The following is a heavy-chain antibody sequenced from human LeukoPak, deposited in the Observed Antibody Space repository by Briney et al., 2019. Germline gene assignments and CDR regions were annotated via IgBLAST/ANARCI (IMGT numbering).Heavy chain of an antibody. D-gene: IGHD3-22*01. CDR2: ISSSGNNI. CDR3: AKDNSLGYYDSSGYPDY. J-gene: IGHJ4*02. CDR1: GFTFSSYA. V-gene: IGHV3-48*01. Sequence: PGGSLRLSCAASGFTFSSYAMNWVRQAPGKGLEWVSYISSSGNNIYYADSVKGRFTISRDNSKNTLDLQMYSLRAEDTAVYYCAKDNSLGYYDSSGYPDYWGQGTLVTVSS.